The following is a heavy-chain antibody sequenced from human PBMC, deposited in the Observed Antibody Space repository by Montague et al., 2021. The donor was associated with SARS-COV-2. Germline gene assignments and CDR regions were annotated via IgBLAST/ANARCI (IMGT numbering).Heavy chain of an antibody. J-gene: IGHJ3*02. D-gene: IGHD1/OR15-1a*01. CDR2: IYFTGKT. Sequence: SETLSLTCSVSGDSISRSHYFWAWIRQPPGMGLEWIGSIYFTGKTYYXXSLKSRVTISIDMSKNHFSLRLSSVTAADSVVFYCARWGLNNAFDIWGLGTMITISS. CDR1: GDSISRSHYF. V-gene: IGHV4-39*02. CDR3: ARWGLNNAFDI.